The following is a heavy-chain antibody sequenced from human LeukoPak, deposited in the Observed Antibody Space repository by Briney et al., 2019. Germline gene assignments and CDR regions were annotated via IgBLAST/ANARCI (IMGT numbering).Heavy chain of an antibody. CDR3: ARDCFLSGYYGSSGHNSNWGDP. V-gene: IGHV4-38-2*02. D-gene: IGHD3-22*01. J-gene: IGHJ5*02. CDR1: GYSISSGYY. CDR2: IYHSGST. Sequence: PSETLSLTCTVSGYSISSGYYWGWIRQPPGKGLEWIGCIYHSGSTFYNPSLKSRVTISVDTSKSQFSLKLSSVTAADTAVYYCARDCFLSGYYGSSGHNSNWGDPWGQGTLVTVSS.